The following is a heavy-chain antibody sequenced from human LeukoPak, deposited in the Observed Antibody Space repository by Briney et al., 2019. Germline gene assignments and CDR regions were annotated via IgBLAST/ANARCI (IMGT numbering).Heavy chain of an antibody. CDR3: AREGRAYRYSSSWYPTPSWFDP. CDR1: GFTFSSFG. D-gene: IGHD6-13*01. CDR2: INSRSNDI. V-gene: IGHV3-21*06. J-gene: IGHJ5*02. Sequence: GGSLRLSCAASGFTFSSFGMNWVRQAPGKGLEWVSSINSRSNDIYYADSVKGRFTISRDNAKNSLYLQMNSLRAEDTAVYYCAREGRAYRYSSSWYPTPSWFDPWGQGTLVTVSS.